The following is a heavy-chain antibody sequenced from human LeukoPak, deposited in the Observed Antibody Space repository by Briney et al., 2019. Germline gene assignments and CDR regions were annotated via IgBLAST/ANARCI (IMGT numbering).Heavy chain of an antibody. V-gene: IGHV4-59*01. CDR3: ARAQRSYYYYGMDV. CDR2: IYYSGST. CDR1: GGSISSYY. J-gene: IGHJ6*02. Sequence: SETLSLTCTVSGGSISSYYWSRIRQPPGKGLEWIGYIYYSGSTNYNPSLKSRVTISVDTSKNQFSLKLSSVTAADTAVYYCARAQRSYYYYGMDVWGQGTTVTVSS.